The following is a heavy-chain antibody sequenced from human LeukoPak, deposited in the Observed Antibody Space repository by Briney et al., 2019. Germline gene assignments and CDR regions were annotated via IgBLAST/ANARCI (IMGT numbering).Heavy chain of an antibody. Sequence: ASVKVSCKASGYTFTVYYMHWVRQAPGQGREWMGWINPNSGGTNYAQKFKGRVTMTRETSISTAYMELSRLRSDDTAVYYCARDTEAVYYDSSGYSDHFDYWGQGTLVTVSS. CDR1: GYTFTVYY. CDR3: ARDTEAVYYDSSGYSDHFDY. J-gene: IGHJ4*02. D-gene: IGHD3-22*01. V-gene: IGHV1-2*02. CDR2: INPNSGGT.